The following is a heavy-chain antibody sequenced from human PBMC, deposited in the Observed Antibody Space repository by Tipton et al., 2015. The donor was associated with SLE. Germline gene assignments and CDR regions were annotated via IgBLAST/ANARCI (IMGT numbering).Heavy chain of an antibody. CDR3: ARAHYDFRSYNLDY. Sequence: SLRLSCEGSGYTFNRYWMHWVRQAPGKGLVWVSRINTDGSGKDYAESVKGRVTISRDNGKNTLYLQMTSLRAEDTAVYYCARAHYDFRSYNLDYWGQGTLVTVSS. D-gene: IGHD3-3*01. J-gene: IGHJ4*02. CDR2: INTDGSGK. V-gene: IGHV3-74*01. CDR1: GYTFNRYW.